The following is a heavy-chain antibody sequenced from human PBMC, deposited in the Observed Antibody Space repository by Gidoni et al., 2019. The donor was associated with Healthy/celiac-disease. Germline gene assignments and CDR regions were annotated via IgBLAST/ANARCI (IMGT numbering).Heavy chain of an antibody. Sequence: EVQLVESGGGLVKPGGSLRLSCAASGFTFSSYSRNWVRQAPGKGLEWVSSISSSVSTISYADSVKGRFTIARDNAKNSLYRQMNSLRAEDTAVYYCARDWDGPATPKIHWGQGTLGTVSS. CDR1: GFTFSSYS. V-gene: IGHV3-21*01. CDR2: ISSSVSTI. CDR3: ARDWDGPATPKIH. J-gene: IGHJ4*02. D-gene: IGHD2-2*01.